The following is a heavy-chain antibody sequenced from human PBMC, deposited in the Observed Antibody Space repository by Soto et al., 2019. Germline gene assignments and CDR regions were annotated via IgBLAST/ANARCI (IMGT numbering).Heavy chain of an antibody. D-gene: IGHD1-26*01. V-gene: IGHV4-4*02. CDR1: GGSVSSSNW. Sequence: PSETLSLTCAVSGGSVSSSNWWNWVRQSPVKGLEWIGEVSHTGTTYYNPSLRSRVTISLDTSNNQFSLRLSSVTAADTAVYYCATMGTTTGSYHFYDCGQGTLVTVAS. J-gene: IGHJ4*02. CDR3: ATMGTTTGSYHFYD. CDR2: VSHTGTT.